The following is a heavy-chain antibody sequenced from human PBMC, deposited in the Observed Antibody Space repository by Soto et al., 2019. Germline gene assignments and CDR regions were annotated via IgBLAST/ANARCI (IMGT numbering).Heavy chain of an antibody. CDR3: ARDRLVFVDFGGMDV. Sequence: SLRLSCAASGFTFRSYWMHWVRQVPGKGLVWVARISSDGSNINYADSVKGRLTISRENAKNTLHLQMNSLRAEDTAVYYCARDRLVFVDFGGMDVWGQGTTVTVSS. V-gene: IGHV3-74*01. D-gene: IGHD3-10*02. CDR1: GFTFRSYW. J-gene: IGHJ6*02. CDR2: ISSDGSNI.